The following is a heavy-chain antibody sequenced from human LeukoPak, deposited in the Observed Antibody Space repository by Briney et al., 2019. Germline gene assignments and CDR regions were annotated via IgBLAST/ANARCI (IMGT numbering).Heavy chain of an antibody. CDR3: ARQLNYDSSGYYY. J-gene: IGHJ4*02. D-gene: IGHD3-22*01. CDR1: GGSISSGSYY. CDR2: IYTSGSN. V-gene: IGHV4-61*02. Sequence: SETLSFTCTVSGGSISSGSYYWSWIRQPAGKGLEWIGRIYTSGSNNYNPSLKSRVTISVDTSKNQFSLKLSAVTAADTAVYYCARQLNYDSSGYYYWGQGTLVTVSP.